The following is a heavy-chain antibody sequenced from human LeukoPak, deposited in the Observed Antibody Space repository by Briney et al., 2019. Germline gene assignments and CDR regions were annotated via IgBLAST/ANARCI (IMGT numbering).Heavy chain of an antibody. CDR1: GGSFSGYY. V-gene: IGHV4-34*01. D-gene: IGHD6-19*01. Sequence: SETLSLTCAVYGGSFSGYYWSWVRQPPGKGLEWIGEINHSGSTNYNPSLKSRVTISGDTSKNQFSLKLSSVTAADTAVYHCARQLAVAGFYYFDYWGQGTLVTVSS. CDR3: ARQLAVAGFYYFDY. CDR2: INHSGST. J-gene: IGHJ4*02.